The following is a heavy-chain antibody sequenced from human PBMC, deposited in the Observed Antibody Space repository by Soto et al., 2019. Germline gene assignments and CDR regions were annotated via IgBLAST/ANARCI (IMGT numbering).Heavy chain of an antibody. CDR1: GYTFTSYG. CDR3: GRDRNGPIG. Sequence: GASVKVSCKASGYTFTSYGISWVRQAPGQGLEWMGWISAYNGSTKFADSVKGRFTISRDNAKNTLYLQMSALRVEDTAAYYCGRDRNGPIGWGQGTLVTVSS. D-gene: IGHD3-10*01. CDR2: ISAYNGST. V-gene: IGHV1-18*01. J-gene: IGHJ4*02.